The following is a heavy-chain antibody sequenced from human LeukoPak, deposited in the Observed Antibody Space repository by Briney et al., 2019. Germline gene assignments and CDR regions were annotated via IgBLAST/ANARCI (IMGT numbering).Heavy chain of an antibody. D-gene: IGHD3-22*01. J-gene: IGHJ4*02. CDR2: ISSSSSYI. CDR1: GFTFSSYS. CDR3: ARGQDYYDSSGYSYYFDY. V-gene: IGHV3-21*01. Sequence: GGSLRLSCAASGFTFSSYSMNWVRQAPGKGLEWVSSISSSSSYIYYADSVKGRFTISRDNAKNSLYLQMNSLRAEDTAVYYCARGQDYYDSSGYSYYFDYWGQGTLVTVSS.